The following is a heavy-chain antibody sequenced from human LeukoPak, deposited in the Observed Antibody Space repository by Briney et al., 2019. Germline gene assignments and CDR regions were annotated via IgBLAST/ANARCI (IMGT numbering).Heavy chain of an antibody. CDR1: GFTFSVYL. D-gene: IGHD2-2*02. CDR3: ARVYTGNRWHFDY. V-gene: IGHV3-7*05. Sequence: GGALRLSCAASGFTFSVYLMSWVCEAPGKRLESVANIKRDRSEKYYVDSVKGRFTIFRDDAKSSLYLQMNSLRAEDTAVYFCARVYTGNRWHFDYWGQGTLVTVSS. J-gene: IGHJ4*02. CDR2: IKRDRSEK.